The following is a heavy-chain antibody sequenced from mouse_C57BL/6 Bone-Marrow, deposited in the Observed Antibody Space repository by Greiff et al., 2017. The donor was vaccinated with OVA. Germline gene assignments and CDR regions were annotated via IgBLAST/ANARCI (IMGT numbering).Heavy chain of an antibody. CDR1: GFTFTNYY. Sequence: EVQRVESGGGLVQPGDSLSLSCAASGFTFTNYYMSWVRPPPGKALEWLAFIRNKPNGSTTEYSASVKGRFTISRDNSQSILYLQMNALRAEDSATYYCARYKGRVAVDYFDYWGQGTALTVSS. V-gene: IGHV7-3*01. CDR3: ARYKGRVAVDYFDY. D-gene: IGHD1-1*01. J-gene: IGHJ2*01. CDR2: IRNKPNGSTT.